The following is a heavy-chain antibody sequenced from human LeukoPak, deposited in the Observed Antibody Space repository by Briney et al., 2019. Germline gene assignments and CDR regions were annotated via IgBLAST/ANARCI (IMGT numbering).Heavy chain of an antibody. D-gene: IGHD3-22*01. J-gene: IGHJ4*02. V-gene: IGHV3-23*01. Sequence: GGSLRLSCAASGFTSSSYGMHWVRQAPGKGLEWVSGISGSGDNTYYADSVKGRFTISRDNSKNTLYVQVNSLGTEDTAAYYCAKGSYYDSSGSFYFDYWGQGTLVTVSS. CDR3: AKGSYYDSSGSFYFDY. CDR1: GFTSSSYG. CDR2: ISGSGDNT.